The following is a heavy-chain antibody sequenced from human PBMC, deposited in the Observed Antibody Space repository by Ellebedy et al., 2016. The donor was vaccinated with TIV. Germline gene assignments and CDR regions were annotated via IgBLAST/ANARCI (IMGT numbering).Heavy chain of an antibody. CDR3: ARRIYGMDV. Sequence: GESLKISCAASGFTFSSYAMHWVRQAPGKGLEWVAVISYDGSNKYYADSVKGRFTISRDNSKNTLYLQMNSLRAEDTAVYYCARRIYGMDVWGQGTTVTVSS. V-gene: IGHV3-30*01. CDR2: ISYDGSNK. D-gene: IGHD2-15*01. CDR1: GFTFSSYA. J-gene: IGHJ6*02.